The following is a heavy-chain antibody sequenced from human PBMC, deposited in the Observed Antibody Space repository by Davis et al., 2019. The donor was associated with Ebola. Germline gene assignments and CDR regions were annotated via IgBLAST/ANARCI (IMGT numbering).Heavy chain of an antibody. D-gene: IGHD3-10*01. J-gene: IGHJ6*02. Sequence: GGSLRLSCAASGFTFSSYWMSWVRQAPGKGLEWVANIKQDGSEKYYADSVKGRFTISRDNSKNTLYLQMNSLRAEDTAVNYCAKDHVEDYYGSGTLYYYYYGMDVWGQGTTVTVSS. V-gene: IGHV3-7*01. CDR1: GFTFSSYW. CDR3: AKDHVEDYYGSGTLYYYYYGMDV. CDR2: IKQDGSEK.